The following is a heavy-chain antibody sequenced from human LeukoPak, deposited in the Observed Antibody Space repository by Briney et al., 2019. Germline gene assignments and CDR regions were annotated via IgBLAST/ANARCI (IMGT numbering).Heavy chain of an antibody. CDR1: GYTFTGYY. V-gene: IGHV1-2*02. CDR2: INPNSGGT. Sequence: ASVKVSCKASGYTFTGYYMHWVRQAPGQGLEWMGWINPNSGGTNYAQKFQGRVTMTRDTSISTVYMELSRLRSDDTAVYYCASSPTVTRPLFDYWGQGTLVTVSS. J-gene: IGHJ4*02. D-gene: IGHD4-17*01. CDR3: ASSPTVTRPLFDY.